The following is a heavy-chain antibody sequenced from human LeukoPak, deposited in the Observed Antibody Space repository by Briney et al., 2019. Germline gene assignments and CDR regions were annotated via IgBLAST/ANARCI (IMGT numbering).Heavy chain of an antibody. CDR2: ISAYNGNT. J-gene: IGHJ4*02. CDR3: AREFFGGSYGDY. V-gene: IGHV1-18*01. Sequence: ASVKVSCKASGGTFSSYAISWVRQAPGQGLEWMGGISAYNGNTNYAQKLQGRVTMTTDTSTSTAYMELRSLRSDDTAVYYCAREFFGGSYGDYWGQGTLVTVSS. D-gene: IGHD1-26*01. CDR1: GGTFSSYA.